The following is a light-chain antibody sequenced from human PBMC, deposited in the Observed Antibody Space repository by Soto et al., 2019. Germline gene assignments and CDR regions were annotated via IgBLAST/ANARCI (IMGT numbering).Light chain of an antibody. CDR3: QQYNGYPRT. J-gene: IGKJ1*01. CDR1: QDIGHS. CDR2: AAS. Sequence: DIQMTQSPSSLSVSVGDRVTITCRASQDIGHSLGWFQQKPGKAPKSLIYAASTLQVGVPSRFSSSGSGTDFTLTIGGLQPEDFATYYCQQYNGYPRTFGQGTKVEIK. V-gene: IGKV1-16*01.